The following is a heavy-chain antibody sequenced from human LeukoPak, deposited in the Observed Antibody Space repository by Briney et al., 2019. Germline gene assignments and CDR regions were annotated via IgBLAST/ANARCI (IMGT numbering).Heavy chain of an antibody. Sequence: PGGSLRLSCAASGFTFSSYAMSWVRQAPGKGLEWVSAISDSGGSTYYADSVKDWFTISRDNSKNTLYLQMNSLRAEDTAVYYCAKYGSITMIVVVITCFDYWGQGTLVTVSS. D-gene: IGHD3-22*01. CDR2: ISDSGGST. CDR1: GFTFSSYA. V-gene: IGHV3-23*01. CDR3: AKYGSITMIVVVITCFDY. J-gene: IGHJ4*02.